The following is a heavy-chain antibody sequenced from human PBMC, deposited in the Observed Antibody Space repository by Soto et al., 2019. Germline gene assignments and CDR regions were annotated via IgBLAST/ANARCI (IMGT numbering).Heavy chain of an antibody. CDR1: GFTFSSYG. D-gene: IGHD3-16*01. V-gene: IGHV3-30*03. Sequence: QVQLVESGGGVVQPGRSLRLSCAASGFTFSSYGMHWVRQAPGKGLEWVAVISYDGSNKYYADSVKGRFTISRDNSKYARYLQMNSLRAEDTAVYYCARDSSPFPFGGGYYGMDVWGQGTTVTVSS. CDR3: ARDSSPFPFGGGYYGMDV. J-gene: IGHJ6*02. CDR2: ISYDGSNK.